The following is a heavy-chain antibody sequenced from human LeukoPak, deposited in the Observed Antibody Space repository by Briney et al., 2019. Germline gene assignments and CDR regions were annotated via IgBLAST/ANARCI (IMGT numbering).Heavy chain of an antibody. V-gene: IGHV4-34*01. CDR3: ARGAAGLVQY. D-gene: IGHD6-19*01. Sequence: SETLSLTCAVSGGSFSGYYPSWIRHPPGKGLEWIGEINHIGSTNYNPSLKSQVTISVDTSKNQVALKLSSVTAADTAVYYCARGAAGLVQYWGQGTLVTVSS. CDR1: GGSFSGYY. J-gene: IGHJ4*02. CDR2: INHIGST.